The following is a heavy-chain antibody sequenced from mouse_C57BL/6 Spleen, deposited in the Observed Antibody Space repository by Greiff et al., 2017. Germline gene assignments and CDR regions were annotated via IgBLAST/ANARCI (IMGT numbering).Heavy chain of an antibody. Sequence: EVKLVESGEGLVKPGGSLKLSCAASGFTFSSYAMSWVRQTPEKRLEWVAYISSGGDYIYYADTVKGRFTISRDNARNTLYLQMSSLKSEDTAMYYCTRGVGLYDGYYPFAYWGQGTLVTVSA. D-gene: IGHD2-3*01. J-gene: IGHJ3*01. CDR3: TRGVGLYDGYYPFAY. CDR1: GFTFSSYA. CDR2: ISSGGDYI. V-gene: IGHV5-9-1*02.